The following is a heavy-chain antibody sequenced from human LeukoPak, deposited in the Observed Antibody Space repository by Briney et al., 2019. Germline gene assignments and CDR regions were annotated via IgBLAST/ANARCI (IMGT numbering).Heavy chain of an antibody. CDR3: ARDLAVDIAAAGTISAFDI. Sequence: WASVKVSCKASGYTFTGYYMHWVRQAPGQGLEWMGWINPNSGGTNYAQKFQGWVTMTRDTSISTAYMELSRLRSDDTAVYYCARDLAVDIAAAGTISAFDIWGQGTMVTVSS. CDR1: GYTFTGYY. CDR2: INPNSGGT. J-gene: IGHJ3*02. D-gene: IGHD6-13*01. V-gene: IGHV1-2*04.